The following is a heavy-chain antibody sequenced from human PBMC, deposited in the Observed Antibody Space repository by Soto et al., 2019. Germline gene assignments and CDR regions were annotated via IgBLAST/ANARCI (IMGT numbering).Heavy chain of an antibody. CDR1: GGSISSGGYY. V-gene: IGHV4-31*03. J-gene: IGHJ4*02. CDR2: IYYNVST. CDR3: ARHETLRGDYDY. D-gene: IGHD4-17*01. Sequence: SETLSLTCTVSGGSISSGGYYWSWIRQHPGKGLEWIGYIYYNVSTNYNPSLKSRVTISVDTSKNQFSLKLSSVTAADTAVYYCARHETLRGDYDYWGQGTLVTVSS.